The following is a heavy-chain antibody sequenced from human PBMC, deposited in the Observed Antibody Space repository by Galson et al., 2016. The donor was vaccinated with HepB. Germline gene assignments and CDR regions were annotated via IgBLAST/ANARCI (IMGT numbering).Heavy chain of an antibody. CDR2: INPKSGGT. V-gene: IGHV1-2*04. D-gene: IGHD5-12*01. CDR3: ARGGYSGYDIYAFDI. CDR1: GYTFTAYY. J-gene: IGHJ3*02. Sequence: SVKVSCKASGYTFTAYYIHWVREAPGQGLEWMGWINPKSGGTNYAQKFQDWVTMTRDTSASTAYMELSRLRSDDTAMYYCARGGYSGYDIYAFDIWGQGTMVTASS.